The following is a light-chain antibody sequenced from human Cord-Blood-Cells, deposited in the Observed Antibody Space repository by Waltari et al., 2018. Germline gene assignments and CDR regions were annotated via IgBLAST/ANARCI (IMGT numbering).Light chain of an antibody. CDR1: QGISNY. CDR3: QKYNSAPWT. Sequence: DIQMTQSPSSLSASVGDRVTITCRASQGISNYLAWYQQKPGKVPKLLVYAASTLKSGVPFRFSGSGSGKDFTLTISSLQPEDVATYYCQKYNSAPWTFGQGTKVEIK. V-gene: IGKV1-27*01. J-gene: IGKJ1*01. CDR2: AAS.